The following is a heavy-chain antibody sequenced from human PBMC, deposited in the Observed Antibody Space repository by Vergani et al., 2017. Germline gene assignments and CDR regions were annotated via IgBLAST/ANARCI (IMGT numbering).Heavy chain of an antibody. CDR2: IYYSGST. J-gene: IGHJ6*02. CDR3: ARALGYCSSTSCYTDYYYYGMDV. D-gene: IGHD2-2*02. Sequence: QVQLPESGPGLVKPSQTLSLTCTVSGGSISSYYWSWIRQPPGKGLEWIGYIYYSGSTNYNPSLKSRVTISVDTSKNQFSLKLSSVTAADTAVYYCARALGYCSSTSCYTDYYYYGMDVWGQGTTVTVSS. V-gene: IGHV4-59*01. CDR1: GGSISSYY.